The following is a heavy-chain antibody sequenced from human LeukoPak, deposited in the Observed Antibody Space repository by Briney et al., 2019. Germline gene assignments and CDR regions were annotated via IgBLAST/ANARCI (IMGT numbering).Heavy chain of an antibody. CDR3: ARSAGYCTDSVCYAFNWFDL. CDR1: GQTFKNSW. Sequence: GESLKISCKGSGQTFKNSWIAWVRQKPGKGLEWMGVIYPDDSDTRYSPSFQGQVTISVDKSISTAYLRWSSLEASDTAMYYCARSAGYCTDSVCYAFNWFDLWGQGTLVTVSS. D-gene: IGHD2-8*02. J-gene: IGHJ5*02. CDR2: IYPDDSDT. V-gene: IGHV5-51*01.